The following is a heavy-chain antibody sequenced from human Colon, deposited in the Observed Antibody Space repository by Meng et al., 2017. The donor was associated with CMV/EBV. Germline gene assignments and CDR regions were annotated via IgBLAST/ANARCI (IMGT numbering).Heavy chain of an antibody. CDR1: GFTFGSFV. J-gene: IGHJ3*02. CDR2: IRYDGKYK. D-gene: IGHD3-10*01. V-gene: IGHV3-30*02. Sequence: GGSLRLSCVASGFTFGSFVMHWVRQTPGKGLQWLALIRYDGKYKYYEDSVQGRFTISRDNSMNTVYLQMNDLRPEDTALYHCAYGGGPLRPIWGHGTMVTVSS. CDR3: AYGGGPLRPI.